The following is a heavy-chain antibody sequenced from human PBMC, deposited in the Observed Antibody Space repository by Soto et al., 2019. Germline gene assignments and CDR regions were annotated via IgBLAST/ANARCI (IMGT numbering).Heavy chain of an antibody. CDR3: VRDREAGAFDI. J-gene: IGHJ3*02. CDR1: GFTFSDYD. CDR2: LGLVGDT. V-gene: IGHV3-13*01. Sequence: GGSLRLSCAASGFTFSDYDMHWVRLTTGKGLEWVSGLGLVGDTYYADSVKGRFTISRENARSSLYLQMNSLRAGGTGIYFCVRDREAGAFDIWGQGTMVTVSS. D-gene: IGHD6-13*01.